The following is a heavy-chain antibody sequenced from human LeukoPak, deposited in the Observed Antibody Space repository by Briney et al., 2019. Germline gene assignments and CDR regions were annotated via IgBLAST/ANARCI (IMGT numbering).Heavy chain of an antibody. Sequence: VASVKVSRKASGYTFTGYYMHWVRQAPGQGLEWMGWINPNSGGTNYAQKFQGRVTMTRDTSISTAYMELSRLRSDDTAVYYCAKDWAGYCSSISCPHGYWGQGTLVTVSS. CDR2: INPNSGGT. V-gene: IGHV1-2*02. CDR3: AKDWAGYCSSISCPHGY. D-gene: IGHD2-2*01. J-gene: IGHJ4*02. CDR1: GYTFTGYY.